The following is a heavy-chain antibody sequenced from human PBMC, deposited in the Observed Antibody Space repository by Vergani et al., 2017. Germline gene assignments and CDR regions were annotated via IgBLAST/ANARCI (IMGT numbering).Heavy chain of an antibody. CDR1: GGTFSSYA. V-gene: IGHV1-2*04. CDR2: TIPNSGGT. Sequence: QVQLVQSGAEVKKPGSSVKVSCKASGGTFSSYAISWVRQAPGQGLEWMGGTIPNSGGTNYAQKFQGWVTMTRDTSISTAYMELSRLRSDDTAVYYCARSRCSGGSCYSDYYYYYGMDVWGQGTTVTVSS. J-gene: IGHJ6*02. CDR3: ARSRCSGGSCYSDYYYYYGMDV. D-gene: IGHD2-15*01.